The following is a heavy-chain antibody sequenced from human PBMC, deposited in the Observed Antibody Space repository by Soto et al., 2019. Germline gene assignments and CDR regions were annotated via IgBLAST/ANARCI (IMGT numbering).Heavy chain of an antibody. CDR3: ARVRYCSDNSCYSWFDY. D-gene: IGHD2-15*01. CDR2: ISSDGSST. Sequence: GASLRLSCVASGFTFSNYWMHWVRQAPGKGLEWVSRISSDGSSTTYADSVKGRFTISRDNAENSLHLQMNSLRAEDTAVYYCARVRYCSDNSCYSWFDYWGQGTLVTVSS. CDR1: GFTFSNYW. J-gene: IGHJ4*02. V-gene: IGHV3-74*01.